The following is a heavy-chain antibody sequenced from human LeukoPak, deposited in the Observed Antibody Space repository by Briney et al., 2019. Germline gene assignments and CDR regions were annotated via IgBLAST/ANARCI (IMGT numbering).Heavy chain of an antibody. Sequence: GGSLRLSCAASGFTFSNYAMNWVRQAPGKGLEWVSVISGSGDKSYYADSVKGRFTVSRDNFKNTLYVQMKSLRAEDTAVYYCAKDFVVVPGNVNYFDSWGQGTLVTVSS. CDR1: GFTFSNYA. D-gene: IGHD2-21*02. CDR3: AKDFVVVPGNVNYFDS. J-gene: IGHJ4*02. CDR2: ISGSGDKS. V-gene: IGHV3-23*01.